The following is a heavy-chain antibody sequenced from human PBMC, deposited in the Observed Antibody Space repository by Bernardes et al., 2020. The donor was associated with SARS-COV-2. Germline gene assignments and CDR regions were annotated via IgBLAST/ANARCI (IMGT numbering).Heavy chain of an antibody. CDR3: ARLGPEVGTSGGY. CDR2: IDPSDSYT. Sequence: GESLKISCKGSGYNFTNYWISWVRQMPGKGLEWMGRIDPSDSYTNYRASFQGHVTFAIDKSITTAYLQWSSLKASDSAIYYCARLGPEVGTSGGYWGQGTLVTVSS. D-gene: IGHD1-26*01. V-gene: IGHV5-10-1*01. J-gene: IGHJ4*03. CDR1: GYNFTNYW.